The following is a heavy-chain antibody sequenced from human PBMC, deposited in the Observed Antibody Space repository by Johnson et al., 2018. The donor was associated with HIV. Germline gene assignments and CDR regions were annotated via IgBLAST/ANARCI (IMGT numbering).Heavy chain of an antibody. J-gene: IGHJ3*02. CDR2: INWNGGSA. CDR3: ARGESSSWPDAFDI. D-gene: IGHD6-13*01. V-gene: IGHV3-20*04. CDR1: GFTFNEYD. Sequence: VQLVESGGGVIRPGGSLRLSCAASGFTFNEYDMNWVRQGPGKGLEWVSSINWNGGSAGYADSVKGRFIISRDNAKNSLHLQMNSLRAEDTAVYYCARGESSSWPDAFDIWGQGTMVTVSS.